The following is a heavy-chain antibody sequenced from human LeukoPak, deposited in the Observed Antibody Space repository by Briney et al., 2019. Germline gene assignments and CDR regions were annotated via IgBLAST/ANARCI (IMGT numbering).Heavy chain of an antibody. V-gene: IGHV5-51*01. CDR1: GYSFTSYW. CDR3: ARLREAAAGSRWFDP. D-gene: IGHD6-13*01. Sequence: GESLKFSCKGSGYSFTSYWIGWVRQMPGKGLEWMGIIYPGDSDTRYSPSFQGQVTISADKSISTAYLQWSSLKASDTAMYYCARLREAAAGSRWFDPWGQGTLVTVSS. CDR2: IYPGDSDT. J-gene: IGHJ5*02.